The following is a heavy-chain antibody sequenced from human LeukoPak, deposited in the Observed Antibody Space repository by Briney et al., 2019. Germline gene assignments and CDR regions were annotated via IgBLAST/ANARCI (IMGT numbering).Heavy chain of an antibody. CDR1: RFTFSNYW. CDR3: ARAGYSSSWYLY. Sequence: GGSLRLSCVASRFTFSNYWMTWVRQAPGKGLEWVSDISRSSTTIYYADSVKGRFTVSRDNAKNSLYLQMNSLRAEDTAVYYCARAGYSSSWYLYWGQGTLVTVSS. D-gene: IGHD6-13*01. CDR2: ISRSSTTI. J-gene: IGHJ4*02. V-gene: IGHV3-48*01.